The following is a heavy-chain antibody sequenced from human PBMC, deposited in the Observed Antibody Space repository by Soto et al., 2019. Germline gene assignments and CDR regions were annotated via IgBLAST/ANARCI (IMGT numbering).Heavy chain of an antibody. CDR2: ISANGGTT. Sequence: GGSLRLSCATSRFTFSSYAMSWVRQAPGKGLEWVSTISANGGTTYYPDSVKGRFTISRDNSKNTLYLQMNSLGAEDTAVYYCAKVGRSFDWLYFFDQWGRGTLVTVSS. V-gene: IGHV3-23*01. J-gene: IGHJ5*02. CDR1: RFTFSSYA. CDR3: AKVGRSFDWLYFFDQ. D-gene: IGHD3-9*01.